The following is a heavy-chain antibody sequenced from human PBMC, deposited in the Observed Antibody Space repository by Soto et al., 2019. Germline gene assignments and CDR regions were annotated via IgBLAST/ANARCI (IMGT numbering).Heavy chain of an antibody. CDR1: GFSLSTSGVG. CDR3: AHNLVAGTSWFDP. Sequence: QITLKESGPTLVKPTQTLTLTCTCSGFSLSTSGVGVVWIRQPPGKALEWLGIIYWDDDKRYRPSLKSRLTITKDTCKNQEVLIMTNMDPVDTGTYYCAHNLVAGTSWFDPWGQGTLVTVSS. V-gene: IGHV2-5*02. J-gene: IGHJ5*02. D-gene: IGHD6-19*01. CDR2: IYWDDDK.